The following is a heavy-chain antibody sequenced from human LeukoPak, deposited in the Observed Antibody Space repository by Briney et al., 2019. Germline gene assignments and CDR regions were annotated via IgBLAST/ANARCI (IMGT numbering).Heavy chain of an antibody. D-gene: IGHD3-16*01. J-gene: IGHJ4*02. V-gene: IGHV3-20*04. Sequence: GGSLRLSCAASGFIFSNYEMNWVRQAPGKGLEWVSGINWNGGSTGYADSVKGRFTISRDNAKNSLYLQMNSLRAEDTALYYCARDLKRMITFGGGDFDYWGQGTLVTVSS. CDR1: GFIFSNYE. CDR2: INWNGGST. CDR3: ARDLKRMITFGGGDFDY.